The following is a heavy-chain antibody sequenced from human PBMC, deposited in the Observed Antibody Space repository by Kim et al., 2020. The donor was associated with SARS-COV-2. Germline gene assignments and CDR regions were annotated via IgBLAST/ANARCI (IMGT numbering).Heavy chain of an antibody. D-gene: IGHD3-10*01. Sequence: GGSLRLSCGASGFNFGSYAMHWVRQAPGKGLEWVAGVSYHGHKRDYKASVKGRFTVFRDNSKNTLDLQMNGLGPDDTGIYYCARSSGVLMWFGELLPDYWGQGTLVTVSA. CDR1: GFNFGSYA. CDR3: ARSSGVLMWFGELLPDY. V-gene: IGHV3-30-3*01. CDR2: VSYHGHKR. J-gene: IGHJ4*02.